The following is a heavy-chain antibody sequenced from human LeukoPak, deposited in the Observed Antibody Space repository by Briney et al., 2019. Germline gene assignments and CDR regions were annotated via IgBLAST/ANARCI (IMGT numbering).Heavy chain of an antibody. Sequence: ASVKVSCKASGYTFTSYGISWVRQAPGQGLEWMGWINPNSGGTNYAQKFQGRVTMTRDTSISTAYMELSRLRSDDTAVYYCARGQYSSGWYWGYWGQGTLVTVSS. CDR2: INPNSGGT. V-gene: IGHV1-2*02. D-gene: IGHD6-19*01. CDR1: GYTFTSYG. J-gene: IGHJ4*02. CDR3: ARGQYSSGWYWGY.